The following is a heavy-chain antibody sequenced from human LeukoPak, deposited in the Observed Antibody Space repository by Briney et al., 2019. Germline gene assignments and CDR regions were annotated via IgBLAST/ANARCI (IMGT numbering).Heavy chain of an antibody. CDR1: DVSMTRSDSH. CDR2: IYFTGTA. J-gene: IGHJ5*01. Sequence: PSETLSLTCSVTDVSMTRSDSHWTWSRQHAGKGLEWIGYIYFTGTAYYNPWLQSRTVISVDTSKNEFSLRLSSVIAADTAIYYCVATTQKYYYGGYGYENRFYWYDSWGQGIPVSVSS. CDR3: VATTQKYYYGGYGYENRFYWYDS. D-gene: IGHD5-18*01. V-gene: IGHV4-31*03.